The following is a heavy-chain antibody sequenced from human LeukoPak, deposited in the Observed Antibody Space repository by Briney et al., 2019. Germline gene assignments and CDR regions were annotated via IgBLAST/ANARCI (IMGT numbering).Heavy chain of an antibody. Sequence: SETLSLTCTVSGGSISSYYWSWIRQPPGKGLEWIGYIYYSGSTNYNPSLKSRATISIDTSKNQFSLKLSSVTAADTAVYYCARAEAGVFDYWGQGTLVTVSS. V-gene: IGHV4-59*01. J-gene: IGHJ4*02. D-gene: IGHD6-19*01. CDR1: GGSISSYY. CDR3: ARAEAGVFDY. CDR2: IYYSGST.